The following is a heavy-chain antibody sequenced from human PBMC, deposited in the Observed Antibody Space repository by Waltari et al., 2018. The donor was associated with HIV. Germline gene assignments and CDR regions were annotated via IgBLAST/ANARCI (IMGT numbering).Heavy chain of an antibody. D-gene: IGHD6-19*01. J-gene: IGHJ4*02. V-gene: IGHV1-2*02. CDR2: INPNSGGT. Sequence: QVQLVQSGAEGKKPGASVKVSCKASGDTFTGSYMPWVPQAPGQGLEWRGWINPNSGGTNYAQKFQGRVTMTRDTSISTAYMELSRLRSDDTAVYYCARDQGGIAVAGTPGDYWGQGTLVTVSS. CDR3: ARDQGGIAVAGTPGDY. CDR1: GDTFTGSY.